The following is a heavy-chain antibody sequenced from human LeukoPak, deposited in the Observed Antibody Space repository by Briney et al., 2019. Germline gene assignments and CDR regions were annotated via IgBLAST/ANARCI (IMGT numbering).Heavy chain of an antibody. CDR2: FDPEDGET. Sequence: ASVKVSCKASGYTFTGYYMHWVRQAPGQGLEWMGGFDPEDGETIYAQKFQGRVTMTEDTSTDTAYMELSSLRSEDTALYYCAKERGSSGYFDYWGQGTLVTVSS. CDR1: GYTFTGYY. D-gene: IGHD6-6*01. J-gene: IGHJ4*02. CDR3: AKERGSSGYFDY. V-gene: IGHV1-24*01.